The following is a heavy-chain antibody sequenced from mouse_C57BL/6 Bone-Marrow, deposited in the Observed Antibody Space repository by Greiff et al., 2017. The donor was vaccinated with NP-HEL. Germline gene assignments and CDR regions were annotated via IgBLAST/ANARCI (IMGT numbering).Heavy chain of an antibody. Sequence: EVQLLQSGPELVKPGASVKISCKASGYTFTDYYMNWVKQSHGKSLEWIGDINPNNGGTSYNQKFKGKATLTVDKSSSTAYMELRSLTSEDSAVYYCARAVATNYWGQGTTLTVSS. CDR2: INPNNGGT. D-gene: IGHD1-1*01. J-gene: IGHJ2*01. V-gene: IGHV1-26*01. CDR1: GYTFTDYY. CDR3: ARAVATNY.